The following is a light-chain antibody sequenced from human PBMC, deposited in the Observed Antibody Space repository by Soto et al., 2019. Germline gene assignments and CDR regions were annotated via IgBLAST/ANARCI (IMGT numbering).Light chain of an antibody. CDR2: DAS. Sequence: EIVLTQSPATLSLSPGERATLSCRARQSVSSYLAWYQQKPGQAPRLLIYDASNRATGIPARFSGSGSGTNFTLTISGLETEDFAVYDCQQSSIFGPGTKVHIE. CDR1: QSVSSY. CDR3: QQSSI. J-gene: IGKJ3*01. V-gene: IGKV3-11*01.